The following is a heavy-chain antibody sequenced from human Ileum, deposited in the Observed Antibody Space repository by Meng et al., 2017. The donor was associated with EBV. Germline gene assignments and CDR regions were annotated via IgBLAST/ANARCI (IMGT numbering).Heavy chain of an antibody. Sequence: QVQLQESGPGLVKPSRXXXXXCXVSXGSISSGGYYWSWIRQPPGKGLEWIGYIYYSGSTYYNPSLKSRVTISVDTSKNQFSLKLSSVTAADTAVYYCARASYGSGSPLGESWFDPWGQGTLVTVSS. CDR1: XGSISSGGYY. CDR3: ARASYGSGSPLGESWFDP. J-gene: IGHJ5*02. V-gene: IGHV4-30-4*01. D-gene: IGHD3-10*01. CDR2: IYYSGST.